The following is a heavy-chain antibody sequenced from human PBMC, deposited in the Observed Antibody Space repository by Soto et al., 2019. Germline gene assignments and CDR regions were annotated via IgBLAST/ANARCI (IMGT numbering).Heavy chain of an antibody. Sequence: QVQLQESGPGLVKPSQTLSLTCTVSGGSISSGDYYWSWIRQHPGKGLEWIGYIYYSGGTYYNPSLKSGGTISVETSKNQFSLKRSSVTAARTAVYYCARWWSGSRQGFDPWGQGTLVTVSS. J-gene: IGHJ5*02. V-gene: IGHV4-31*03. CDR1: GGSISSGDYY. CDR2: IYYSGGT. D-gene: IGHD3-3*01. CDR3: ARWWSGSRQGFDP.